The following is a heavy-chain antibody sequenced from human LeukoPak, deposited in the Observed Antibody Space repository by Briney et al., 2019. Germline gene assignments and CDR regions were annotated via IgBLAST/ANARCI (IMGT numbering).Heavy chain of an antibody. J-gene: IGHJ4*02. CDR1: GFTFSSCG. Sequence: GGSLRLSCAASGFTFSSCGMHWVRQAPGKGLEWVAVISYDGSNKYYADSVKGRFTISRDNSKNTLYLQMNSLRAEDTAVYYCAKNFNRFSGWFFDHWGQGTLVTVSS. CDR2: ISYDGSNK. CDR3: AKNFNRFSGWFFDH. V-gene: IGHV3-30*18. D-gene: IGHD6-19*01.